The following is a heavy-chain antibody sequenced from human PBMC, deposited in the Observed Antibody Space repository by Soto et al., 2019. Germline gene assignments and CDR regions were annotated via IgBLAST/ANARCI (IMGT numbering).Heavy chain of an antibody. CDR3: ARVAWNPNGPLDY. Sequence: QVQLVQSGAEVKKPGSSVKVSCKASGGTFSSYTISWVRQAPGQGLEWMGRIIPILGIANYAQKFQGRVTITADKSTSTAYRELSSLRSEDTAVYYCARVAWNPNGPLDYWGQGTLVTVSS. D-gene: IGHD1-1*01. CDR1: GGTFSSYT. J-gene: IGHJ4*02. V-gene: IGHV1-69*02. CDR2: IIPILGIA.